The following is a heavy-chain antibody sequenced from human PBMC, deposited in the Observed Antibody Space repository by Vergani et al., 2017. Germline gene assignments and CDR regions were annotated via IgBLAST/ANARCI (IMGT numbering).Heavy chain of an antibody. V-gene: IGHV3-49*03. CDR2: IRSKAYGQAT. CDR1: GFTFGYYA. J-gene: IGHJ3*02. Sequence: EVQLVESGGDLVQPGRSLRLSCTASGFTFGYYAMDWFRQAPGQGLEWVGGIRSKAYGQATIYAASVKGRFTLSRDDSKSIAYLQMNNLQTEDTAMYYCVRDQVTMLRRSDALDIWGQGTMVTVSS. CDR3: VRDQVTMLRRSDALDI. D-gene: IGHD3-10*01.